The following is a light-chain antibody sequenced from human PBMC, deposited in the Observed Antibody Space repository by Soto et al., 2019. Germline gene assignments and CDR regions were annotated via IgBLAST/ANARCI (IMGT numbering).Light chain of an antibody. V-gene: IGLV4-69*01. J-gene: IGLJ2*01. CDR2: LNSDGSH. Sequence: QLVLTQSPSASASLGASVKLTCTLSSGHSSYAIAWHQQQPEKGPRYLMKLNSDGSHSKGDGIPDRFSGSSSGAERYLTISSLQSEDEADYYSQTWGTGIHVVFGGGPKLTVL. CDR3: QTWGTGIHVV. CDR1: SGHSSYA.